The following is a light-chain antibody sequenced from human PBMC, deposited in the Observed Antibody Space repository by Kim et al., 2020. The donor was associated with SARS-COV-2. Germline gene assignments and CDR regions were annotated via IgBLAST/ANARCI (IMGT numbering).Light chain of an antibody. J-gene: IGLJ3*02. CDR3: QYFDSSLSGSV. CDR1: SSNIGAGYD. V-gene: IGLV1-40*01. Sequence: RVTISCTGSSSNIGAGYDRHWYQQLLGTAPKLLIYGNSNRSSGVPDRFSGSKSGTSASLAITGIQAEDEADYYCQYFDSSLSGSVFGGGTQLTVL. CDR2: GNS.